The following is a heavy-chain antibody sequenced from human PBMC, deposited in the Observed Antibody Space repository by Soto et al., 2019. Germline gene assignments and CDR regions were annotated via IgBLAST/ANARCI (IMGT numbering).Heavy chain of an antibody. V-gene: IGHV3-21*01. D-gene: IGHD3-9*01. CDR2: ISSSSSYI. Sequence: GGSLRLSCAASGFTFSSYSMNWVRQAPGKGLEWVSSISSSSSYIYYADSVKGRFTISRDNAKNSLYLQMNSLRAEDTAVYYCARASTDIRYFDWLFSLFFDYWGQGTLVTVSS. J-gene: IGHJ4*02. CDR3: ARASTDIRYFDWLFSLFFDY. CDR1: GFTFSSYS.